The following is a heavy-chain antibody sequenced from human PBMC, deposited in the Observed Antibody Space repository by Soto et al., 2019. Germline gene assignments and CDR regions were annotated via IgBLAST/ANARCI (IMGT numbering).Heavy chain of an antibody. D-gene: IGHD6-13*01. CDR3: ARAGPGQQLFPYYGMDV. CDR1: GGSISSYY. CDR2: IYYSGST. Sequence: PSETLSLTCTVSGGSISSYYWSWIRQPPGKGLEWIGYIYYSGSTNYNPSLKSRVTISVDTSKNQFSLKLSSVTAADTAVYYCARAGPGQQLFPYYGMDVCGQGTTVTVSS. J-gene: IGHJ6*02. V-gene: IGHV4-59*01.